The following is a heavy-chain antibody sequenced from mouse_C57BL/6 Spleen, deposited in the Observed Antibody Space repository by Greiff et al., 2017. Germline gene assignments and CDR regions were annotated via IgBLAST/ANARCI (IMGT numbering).Heavy chain of an antibody. J-gene: IGHJ4*01. CDR2: INPSNGGT. CDR1: GYTFTSYW. CDR3: ARWDYDYDRTGLAMDY. D-gene: IGHD2-4*01. Sequence: QVQLQQPGTELVKPGASVKLSCKASGYTFTSYWMHWVKQRPGQGLEWIGNINPSNGGTNYNEKFKSKATLTVDKSSSTAYMQLSSLTSEDSAVYYCARWDYDYDRTGLAMDYWGQGTSVTVSS. V-gene: IGHV1-53*01.